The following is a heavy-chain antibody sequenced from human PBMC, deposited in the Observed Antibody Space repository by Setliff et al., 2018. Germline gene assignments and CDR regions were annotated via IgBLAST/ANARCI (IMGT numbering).Heavy chain of an antibody. CDR2: IYYSGST. D-gene: IGHD3-3*01. J-gene: IGHJ6*02. Sequence: SETLSLTCTVSGGSISSSSYYWGWIRQPPGKGLEWIGIIYYSGSTYYNPSLKSRVTISVDTSKNQFSLKLSSVTAADTAVYYCARAFTYYNFWSGYGYGMDVWGQGTTVTVSS. CDR1: GGSISSSSYY. V-gene: IGHV4-39*07. CDR3: ARAFTYYNFWSGYGYGMDV.